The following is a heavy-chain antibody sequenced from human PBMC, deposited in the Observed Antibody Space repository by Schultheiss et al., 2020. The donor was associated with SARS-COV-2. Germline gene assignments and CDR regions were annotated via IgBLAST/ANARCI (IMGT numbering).Heavy chain of an antibody. D-gene: IGHD4-17*01. CDR3: AKGGYGDYGGYYGMDV. Sequence: GGSLRLSCAASGFTFSSYSMNWVRQAPGKGLEWVSSISSSSSYIYYADSVKGRFTISRDNAKNSLYLQMNSLRAEDTAVYYCAKGGYGDYGGYYGMDVWGQGTTVTVSS. J-gene: IGHJ6*02. CDR2: ISSSSSYI. V-gene: IGHV3-21*04. CDR1: GFTFSSYS.